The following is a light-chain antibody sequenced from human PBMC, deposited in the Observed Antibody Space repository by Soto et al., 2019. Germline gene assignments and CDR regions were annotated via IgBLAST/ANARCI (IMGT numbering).Light chain of an antibody. CDR2: AAS. V-gene: IGKV1-6*01. CDR3: LQDYKYPLT. CDR1: QGIRNV. Sequence: AIQMTQSPSSLSASVGDRVTITCRASQGIRNVLGWYQQKPGKAPTLLIYAASSLQSGAPSRFRGRGSGTDFALTISRLKPEDFATYDCLQDYKYPLTCVGGSKVEIK. J-gene: IGKJ4*01.